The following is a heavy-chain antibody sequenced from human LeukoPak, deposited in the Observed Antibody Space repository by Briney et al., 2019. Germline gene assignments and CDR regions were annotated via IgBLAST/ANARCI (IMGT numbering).Heavy chain of an antibody. J-gene: IGHJ6*03. CDR3: AKGVGTSYHYHMDV. CDR2: ISWNSYDI. V-gene: IGHV3-9*03. CDR1: GFTFDEYA. Sequence: PGRSLRLSCAASGFTFDEYAMHWVRQPPGKGLEWVSGISWNSYDIGYADSVKGRFTISRVNAKNSLYLQMNSLRAEDMALYYCAKGVGTSYHYHMDVWGKGTTVIVSS. D-gene: IGHD1-26*01.